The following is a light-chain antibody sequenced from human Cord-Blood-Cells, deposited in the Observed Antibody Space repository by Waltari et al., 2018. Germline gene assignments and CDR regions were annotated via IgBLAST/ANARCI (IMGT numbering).Light chain of an antibody. J-gene: IGKJ3*01. CDR3: QQYNNWPFT. CDR2: GAS. V-gene: IGKV3-15*01. CDR1: QSVSSN. Sequence: EIVMTQPPAHLSVATGERATLSCRASQSVSSNLAWYQQKPGQAPRLLIYGASTRATGIPARFSGSGSGTEFTLTISSLQSEDFAVYYCQQYNNWPFTFGPGTKVDIK.